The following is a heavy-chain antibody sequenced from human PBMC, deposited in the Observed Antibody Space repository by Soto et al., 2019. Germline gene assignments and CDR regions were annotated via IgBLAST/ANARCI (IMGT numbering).Heavy chain of an antibody. Sequence: PXETLSLTCAVSGCTIRNSGYSWCWIRQSPGKGLEWLGYISHLETTYYNPSVKSRLSLSIDRTRDQFSLSLSAMAAEENVCYCCARWGGYDSFDFWGQGIQVTVSS. D-gene: IGHD1-1*01. CDR1: GCTIRNSGYS. CDR2: ISHLETT. CDR3: ARWGGYDSFDF. V-gene: IGHV4-30-2*06. J-gene: IGHJ4*02.